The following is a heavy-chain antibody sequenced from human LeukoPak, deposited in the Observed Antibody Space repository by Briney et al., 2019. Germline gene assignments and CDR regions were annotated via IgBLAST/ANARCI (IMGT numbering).Heavy chain of an antibody. V-gene: IGHV3-9*01. J-gene: IGHJ6*04. CDR1: GFTFEDYA. D-gene: IGHD3-10*02. CDR2: ISWNSLSI. Sequence: GGSLRLSCAASGFTFEDYAMHWVRQAPGKGLEWVSSISWNSLSIDYADSVKGRFTISRDNAKNSLYLQMNSLRAEDTAVYYCAELGITMIGGVWGKGTTVTISS. CDR3: AELGITMIGGV.